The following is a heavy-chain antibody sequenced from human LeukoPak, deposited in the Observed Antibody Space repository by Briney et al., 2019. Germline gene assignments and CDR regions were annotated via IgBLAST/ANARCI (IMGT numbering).Heavy chain of an antibody. CDR2: ISYDGSNK. Sequence: GGSLRLSCAASGFTFSSYAMHWVRQAPGKGLEWVAVISYDGSNKYYADSVKGRFTISRDNPKNTLYLQMNSLRAEDTAVYYCARDLITMVRGGKLTYYYYGMDVWGQGTTVTVSS. J-gene: IGHJ6*02. CDR3: ARDLITMVRGGKLTYYYYGMDV. V-gene: IGHV3-30-3*01. D-gene: IGHD3-10*01. CDR1: GFTFSSYA.